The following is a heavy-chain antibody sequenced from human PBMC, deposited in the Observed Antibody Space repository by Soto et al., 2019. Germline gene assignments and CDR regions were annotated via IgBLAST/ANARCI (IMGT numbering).Heavy chain of an antibody. J-gene: IGHJ4*02. Sequence: ASVKVSCKASGGTFSSYAISWVRQAPGQGLEWMGGIIPIFGTANYAQKLQGRVTMTTDTSTSTAYMELRSLRSDDTAVYYCARVMAGIDYWGQGTLVTVSS. CDR3: ARVMAGIDY. CDR2: IIPIFGTA. D-gene: IGHD6-19*01. V-gene: IGHV1-69*05. CDR1: GGTFSSYA.